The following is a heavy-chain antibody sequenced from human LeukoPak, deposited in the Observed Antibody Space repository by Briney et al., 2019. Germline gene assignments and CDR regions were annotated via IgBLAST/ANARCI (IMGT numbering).Heavy chain of an antibody. Sequence: SETLSLTCTVSGGSISSYYWSWIRQPPGKGLEWIGYIYYSGCTNYNPSLKSRVTISVDTSKNQFSLKPSSVTAADTAVYYCARGRDFWSGYYAFDYWGQGTLVTVSS. D-gene: IGHD3-3*01. CDR3: ARGRDFWSGYYAFDY. V-gene: IGHV4-59*01. CDR1: GGSISSYY. CDR2: IYYSGCT. J-gene: IGHJ4*02.